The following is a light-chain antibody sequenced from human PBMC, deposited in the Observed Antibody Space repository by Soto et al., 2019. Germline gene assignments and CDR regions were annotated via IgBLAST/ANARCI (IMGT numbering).Light chain of an antibody. CDR3: AAWDDSRNGWV. CDR1: TSNIGSNT. CDR2: SNS. Sequence: QSVLTQPPSASGTLGKRLTNSCSGSTSNIGSNTVNWYQQLPGTAPKLLIYSNSQRPSGVPDRLSGSKSGTSASLAISGLQSEDEADYYCAAWDDSRNGWVFGGGTKLTVL. J-gene: IGLJ3*02. V-gene: IGLV1-44*01.